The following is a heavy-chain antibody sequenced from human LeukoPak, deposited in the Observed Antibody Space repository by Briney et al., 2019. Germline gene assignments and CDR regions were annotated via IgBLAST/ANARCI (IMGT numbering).Heavy chain of an antibody. CDR1: GFTVSSTY. D-gene: IGHD2-15*01. J-gene: IGHJ4*02. CDR2: IYSGSST. V-gene: IGHV3-53*01. Sequence: PGGSLRLSCAASGFTVSSTYMSWVRQAPGKGLEWVSVIYSGSSTSYVDSVKGRFTTSRDNSRNTLYLQMNSLRAEDTAVYYCASRHCSGGRCYFAGADPFDYWGQGTLVTVSS. CDR3: ASRHCSGGRCYFAGADPFDY.